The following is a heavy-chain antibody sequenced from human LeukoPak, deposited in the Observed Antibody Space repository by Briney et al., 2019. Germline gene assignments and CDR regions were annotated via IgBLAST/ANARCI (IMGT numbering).Heavy chain of an antibody. V-gene: IGHV4-59*01. Sequence: SETLSLTCIVSGGSISNYYWSWIRQPPGKGLEWIGYIYYSGSTNYNPSLKSRVTISVDTSKNQFSLKLSSVTAAGTAVYYCARGGTRPDYYFDYWGQGTLLTVSS. D-gene: IGHD2-2*01. CDR1: GGSISNYY. CDR3: ARGGTRPDYYFDY. J-gene: IGHJ4*02. CDR2: IYYSGST.